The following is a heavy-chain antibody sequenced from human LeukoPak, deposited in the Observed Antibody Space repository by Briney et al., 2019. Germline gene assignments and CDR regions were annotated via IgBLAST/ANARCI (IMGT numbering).Heavy chain of an antibody. Sequence: ASVTVSCTVSGYTLTELSMHWVRQAPGQGLEWMGWISAYNGNTKCEQKFQGRVTMTTDTSTSTAYMELRSLRSDDTAVYYCARDSSSIIGTTLHFDYWGQGTLVTVSS. J-gene: IGHJ4*02. D-gene: IGHD1-7*01. V-gene: IGHV1-18*01. CDR1: GYTLTELS. CDR2: ISAYNGNT. CDR3: ARDSSSIIGTTLHFDY.